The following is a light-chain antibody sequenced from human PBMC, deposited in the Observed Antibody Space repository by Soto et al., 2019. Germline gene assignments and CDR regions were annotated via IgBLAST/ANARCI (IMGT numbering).Light chain of an antibody. CDR2: EGS. V-gene: IGKV1-5*01. CDR1: QSISSW. J-gene: IGKJ4*01. CDR3: QQYNSSPLT. Sequence: DIQMTQSPSTLSASIGDTVTITCRANQSISSWLAWYQQKPGKAPKLLISEGSSLESGVPSRFSGSASGTEFTITISSLQPDDLATYYCQQYNSSPLTFGGGTKVEIK.